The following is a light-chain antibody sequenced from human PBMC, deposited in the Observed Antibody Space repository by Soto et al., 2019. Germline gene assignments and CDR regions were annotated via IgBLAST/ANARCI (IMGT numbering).Light chain of an antibody. CDR3: SSYTSSSSYV. J-gene: IGLJ1*01. CDR1: SSDIGAFNH. V-gene: IGLV2-14*03. CDR2: DVI. Sequence: QFVLTQPASVSDSPGQSITISCIGTSSDIGAFNHVSWHQQHPGKAPKLIIYDVINRPSGVSNRFSGSKTGNTASLIISGLQAEDEADYYCSSYTSSSSYVFGSGTKLTVL.